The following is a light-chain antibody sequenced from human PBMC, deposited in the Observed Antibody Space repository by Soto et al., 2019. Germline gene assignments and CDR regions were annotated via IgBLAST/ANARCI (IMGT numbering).Light chain of an antibody. V-gene: IGKV3-15*01. CDR2: GAS. CDR1: QSVSSN. CDR3: QQYGSFPWT. J-gene: IGKJ1*01. Sequence: EIVMTQSPATLSVSPGERATLSCRASQSVSSNLAWYQQKPGQAPRLLIYGASTRATGIPARFSGSGSGTEFTLTISSLQSEDFAVYYCQQYGSFPWTFGQGTKVDI.